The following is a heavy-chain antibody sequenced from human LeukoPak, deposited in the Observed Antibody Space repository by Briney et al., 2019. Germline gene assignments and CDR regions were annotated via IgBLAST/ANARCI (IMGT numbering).Heavy chain of an antibody. V-gene: IGHV3-30*18. CDR3: GKDPSLRVTLHV. Sequence: PGRSLRLSCAASGFTFTNYAMHWVRQAPGKGLEWVALISHDGNNKYYADSVKGRFTTSRDDSKNTLYLQMNSLRAEDTALYYCGKDPSLRVTLHVWGQGTLVTVSS. D-gene: IGHD2-21*02. J-gene: IGHJ4*02. CDR2: ISHDGNNK. CDR1: GFTFTNYA.